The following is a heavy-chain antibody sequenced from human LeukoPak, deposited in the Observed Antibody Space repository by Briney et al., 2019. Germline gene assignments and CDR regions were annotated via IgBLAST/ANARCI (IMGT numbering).Heavy chain of an antibody. J-gene: IGHJ4*02. CDR3: AKDHDLAAAGYYFDH. Sequence: PGGSLRLSCAASGFTFSGYSINWVRQAPGKGLEWVAVISYDGRDKKYVDSVKGRFTISRDNPRNTLSLQMNSLRVEDTAVYYCAKDHDLAAAGYYFDHWGQGTLVTVSS. V-gene: IGHV3-30*18. CDR2: ISYDGRDK. D-gene: IGHD6-13*01. CDR1: GFTFSGYS.